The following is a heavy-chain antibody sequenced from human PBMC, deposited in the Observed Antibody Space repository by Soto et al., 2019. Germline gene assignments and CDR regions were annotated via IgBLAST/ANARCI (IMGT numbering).Heavy chain of an antibody. Sequence: QVQLQESGPGLVKPSQTLSLTCTVSGGSISSGDYYWSWIRQPPGKGLEWIGYIYYSGSTYYNPSLKSRVTISVDTSKNQFSLKLSSVTAADTAVYYCASRGDILTGWYYFDYWGQGTLVTVSS. D-gene: IGHD3-9*01. CDR3: ASRGDILTGWYYFDY. J-gene: IGHJ4*02. CDR2: IYYSGST. V-gene: IGHV4-30-4*01. CDR1: GGSISSGDYY.